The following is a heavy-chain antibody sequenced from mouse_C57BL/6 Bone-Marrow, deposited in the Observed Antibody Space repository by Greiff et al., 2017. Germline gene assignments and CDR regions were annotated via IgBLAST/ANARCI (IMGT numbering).Heavy chain of an antibody. V-gene: IGHV1-64*01. D-gene: IGHD1-3*01. CDR2: IHPNSGST. CDR3: ARSGSSWFAY. CDR1: GYTFTSYW. J-gene: IGHJ3*01. Sequence: QVQLQQPGAELVKPGASVKLSCKASGYTFTSYWMHWVKQRPGQGLEWIGMIHPNSGSTNYNEKFKSKATLNVDKSSSTAYMQLSSLTSEDSAVYYCARSGSSWFAYWGQGTLVTVSA.